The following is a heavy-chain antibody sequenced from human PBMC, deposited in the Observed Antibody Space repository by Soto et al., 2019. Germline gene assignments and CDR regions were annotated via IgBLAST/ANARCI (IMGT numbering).Heavy chain of an antibody. D-gene: IGHD3-3*01. V-gene: IGHV4-39*01. CDR3: ARKASPGYVHGGSGRPEWFYFYLDV. J-gene: IGHJ6*03. Sequence: QLQLQESGPGLVKPSETLSLSCTVSGGSIRSDSYFWVWIRQAPGKGLEWIGTTHQSVKTDYSPSLKSRSTISVDPSNHQFSLTMSSETAADTAVYFCARKASPGYVHGGSGRPEWFYFYLDVWGKGTTVTVSS. CDR1: GGSIRSDSYF. CDR2: THQSVKT.